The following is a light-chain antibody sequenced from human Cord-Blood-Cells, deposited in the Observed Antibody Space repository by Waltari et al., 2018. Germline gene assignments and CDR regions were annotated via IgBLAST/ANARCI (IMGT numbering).Light chain of an antibody. CDR3: QSYDSSNHWV. Sequence: NFMLTQPHSVSESPGKTVTISCTGSSGSIASHYVQWYQQRPGSAPTAVIYEDNQRPSGVPDLFSGSIDSSSNSASHTSSGLKTEDEADYYCQSYDSSNHWVFGGGTKLTVL. CDR1: SGSIASHY. V-gene: IGLV6-57*02. J-gene: IGLJ3*02. CDR2: EDN.